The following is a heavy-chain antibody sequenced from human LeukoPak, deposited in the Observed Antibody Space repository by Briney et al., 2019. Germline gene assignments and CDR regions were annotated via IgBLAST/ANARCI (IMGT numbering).Heavy chain of an antibody. D-gene: IGHD4-11*01. CDR3: ARTMTTVMPRADWFDP. V-gene: IGHV6-1*01. CDR1: GDSVSSNSAA. Sequence: SQTLSLTCAISGDSVSSNSAAWNWIRQSPSRGLEWLGRTYYRSKWYNDNAVSVKSRITINPDTSKNQFSLQLNSVTPEDTAVYYCARTMTTVMPRADWFDPWGQGTLVTVSS. J-gene: IGHJ5*02. CDR2: TYYRSKWYN.